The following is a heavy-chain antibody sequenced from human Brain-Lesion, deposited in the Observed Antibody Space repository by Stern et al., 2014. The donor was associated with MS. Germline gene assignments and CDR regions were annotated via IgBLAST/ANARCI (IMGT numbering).Heavy chain of an antibody. J-gene: IGHJ6*02. CDR1: GGSISSGGYY. V-gene: IGHV4-61*02. Sequence: VQLVESGPGLVKPSQTLSLSCTVSGGSISSGGYYWSWIRQPAGKGLEWIGRIFNSGSTSHKPSLKSRVTLLIATSKNQFSLRLNSMTAADTAVYYCARGRVVPGFQYYATDVWGQGTTVIVSS. CDR2: IFNSGST. D-gene: IGHD2-2*01. CDR3: ARGRVVPGFQYYATDV.